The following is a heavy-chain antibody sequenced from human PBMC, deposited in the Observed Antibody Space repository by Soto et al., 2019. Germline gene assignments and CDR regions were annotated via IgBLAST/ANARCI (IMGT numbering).Heavy chain of an antibody. J-gene: IGHJ6*04. CDR3: ARRRGFPYYYGMDV. CDR1: GGSFSGYY. CDR2: INHSGST. D-gene: IGHD5-12*01. V-gene: IGHV4-34*01. Sequence: SETLSLTCAVYGGSFSGYYWSWIRQPPGKGLEWIGEINHSGSTNYNPSLKSRITISVDTSKNQFSLKLRSVTAADTAVYYCARRRGFPYYYGMDVWGKGTTVT.